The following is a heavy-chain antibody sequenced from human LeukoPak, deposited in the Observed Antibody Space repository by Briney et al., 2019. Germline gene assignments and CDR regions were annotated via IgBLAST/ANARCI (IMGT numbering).Heavy chain of an antibody. Sequence: ASVTVSCKASGYTFTVYYMHWVRQAPGQGLEWMGWINPNSGGTNYAQKFQGRVTMTRDTSISTAYMELSRLRSDDTAVYYCARDSGVIAVALYYFDYWGQGTLVTVSS. CDR1: GYTFTVYY. V-gene: IGHV1-2*02. CDR3: ARDSGVIAVALYYFDY. CDR2: INPNSGGT. J-gene: IGHJ4*02. D-gene: IGHD6-19*01.